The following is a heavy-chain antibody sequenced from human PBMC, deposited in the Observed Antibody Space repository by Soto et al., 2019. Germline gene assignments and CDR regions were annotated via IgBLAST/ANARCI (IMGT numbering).Heavy chain of an antibody. CDR1: GYTFTNFG. Sequence: QVQLVQSGAEVKKPGASVKVSCKASGYTFTNFGISWVRQAPGQGLEWMGWISAYNGNTNYAQNFQGRVTMTTDTSTSTAYLEMRGLRSDDTAVYFGARGGTPIDSWGQGTLVNVSS. CDR3: ARGGTPIDS. V-gene: IGHV1-18*01. CDR2: ISAYNGNT. J-gene: IGHJ4*02. D-gene: IGHD3-16*01.